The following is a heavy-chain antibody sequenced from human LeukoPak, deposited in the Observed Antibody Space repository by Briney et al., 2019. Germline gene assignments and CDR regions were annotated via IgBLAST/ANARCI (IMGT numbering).Heavy chain of an antibody. CDR3: ARASRWFDP. J-gene: IGHJ5*02. CDR2: IYYSGST. Sequence: SETLSLACTVSGGSISSSSYYWGWIRQPPGKGLEWIVSIYYSGSTYYNPSLKSRVTISVDTSKNQFSLKLSSVTAADTAVYYCARASRWFDPWGQGTLVTVSS. V-gene: IGHV4-39*07. CDR1: GGSISSSSYY. D-gene: IGHD2/OR15-2a*01.